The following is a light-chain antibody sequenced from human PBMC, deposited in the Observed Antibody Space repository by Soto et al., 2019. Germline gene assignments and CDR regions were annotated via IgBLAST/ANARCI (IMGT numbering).Light chain of an antibody. Sequence: DIVMTQSPLSLPVTPGEPASISCRSSQSLLHSNGYNYLGWYLQKPGQSPQLLIYLGSNRASGVPERFSGSGAGTDFTLKISRVEAEDVGGYYCMQALQTPRTFGQGTKVEIK. CDR3: MQALQTPRT. CDR2: LGS. V-gene: IGKV2-28*01. J-gene: IGKJ1*01. CDR1: QSLLHSNGYNY.